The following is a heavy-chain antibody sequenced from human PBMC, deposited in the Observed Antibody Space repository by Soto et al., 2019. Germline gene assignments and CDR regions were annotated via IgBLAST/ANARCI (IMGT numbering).Heavy chain of an antibody. J-gene: IGHJ4*02. V-gene: IGHV4-61*01. Sequence: SETLSLTCTVSGGSVSSGSYYWSWIRQPPGKGLEWIGYIYYTGSTSYNPSLKSRVTISIDTSKNQFSLNLSSATAADTAVYYCVRAEGGKEIDSWGQGTLVTVSS. CDR2: IYYTGST. CDR1: GGSVSSGSYY. D-gene: IGHD1-26*01. CDR3: VRAEGGKEIDS.